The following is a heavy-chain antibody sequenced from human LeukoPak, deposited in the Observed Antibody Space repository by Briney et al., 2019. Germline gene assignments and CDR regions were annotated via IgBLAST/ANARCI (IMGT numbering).Heavy chain of an antibody. CDR3: ARRDGYCSSTSCYADYYYGMDV. D-gene: IGHD2-2*01. J-gene: IGHJ6*02. Sequence: HGESLKISCKGSGYSFTGFWIGWVRQMPGKGLEWMGIIYPGDSDTTYSPSFQGQVTISADKSISTAYLQWSSLKASDTAMYYCARRDGYCSSTSCYADYYYGMDVWGQGTTVTVSS. CDR2: IYPGDSDT. V-gene: IGHV5-51*01. CDR1: GYSFTGFW.